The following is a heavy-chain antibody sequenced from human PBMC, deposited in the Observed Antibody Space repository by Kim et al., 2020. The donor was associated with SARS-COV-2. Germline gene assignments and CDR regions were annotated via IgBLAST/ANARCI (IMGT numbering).Heavy chain of an antibody. Sequence: SVNGRFTISRDNTKNTLYLQMNSLRAEDTAVYYCAKFAAMVTYYYYGMDVWGQGTTVTVSS. J-gene: IGHJ6*02. CDR3: AKFAAMVTYYYYGMDV. V-gene: IGHV3-23*01. D-gene: IGHD5-18*01.